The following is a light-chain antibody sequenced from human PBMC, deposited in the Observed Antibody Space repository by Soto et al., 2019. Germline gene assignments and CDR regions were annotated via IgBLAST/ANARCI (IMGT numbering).Light chain of an antibody. V-gene: IGLV2-14*01. CDR1: SSDIGAHNF. Sequence: QSVLTQPASVSGPPGQAITVSCSGTSSDIGAHNFVSWYQQHPGKAPKLLIFEGTNRPSGVSNRFSGSKSGNTASLTISGLQAEDEAIYFCSSSTNTNTLVIFGGGTKVTVL. CDR3: SSSTNTNTLVI. J-gene: IGLJ2*01. CDR2: EGT.